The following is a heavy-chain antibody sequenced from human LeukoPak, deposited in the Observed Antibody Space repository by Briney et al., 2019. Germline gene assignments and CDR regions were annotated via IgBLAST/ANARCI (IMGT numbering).Heavy chain of an antibody. V-gene: IGHV4-61*02. D-gene: IGHD3-3*01. J-gene: IGHJ4*02. Sequence: SETLSLTCAVTGYSISSASYYWSWIRQPAGKGLEWIGRIYTSGSTNYNPSLKSRVTISVDTSKNQFSLKLNSVTAADTAVYYCARVIFGVALDYWGQGTLVIVSS. CDR2: IYTSGST. CDR3: ARVIFGVALDY. CDR1: GYSISSASYY.